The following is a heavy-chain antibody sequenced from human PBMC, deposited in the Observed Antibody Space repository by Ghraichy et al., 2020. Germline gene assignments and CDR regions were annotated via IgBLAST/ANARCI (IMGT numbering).Heavy chain of an antibody. V-gene: IGHV3-9*01. CDR1: GFTFDDYA. CDR3: AKDHRHFYSSSWYYFDY. J-gene: IGHJ4*02. CDR2: ISWNSGRI. D-gene: IGHD6-13*01. Sequence: GGSLRLSCAASGFTFDDYAMHWVRQAPGKGLEWVSGISWNSGRIGYADSVKGRFTISRDNAKNSLYLQMNSLRAEDTALYYCAKDHRHFYSSSWYYFDYWGQGTLVTVSS.